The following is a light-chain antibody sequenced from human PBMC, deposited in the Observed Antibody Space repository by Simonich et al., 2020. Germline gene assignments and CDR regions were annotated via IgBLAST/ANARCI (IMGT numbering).Light chain of an antibody. Sequence: DILMTQSPDSLAVSLGERATINCKSRQSVLYSSNNKNYLAWYQQKPGQPPKLLIYWASTRESGVPDRCSGSGSGTDFTLTISSLQAEDVAVYYCQHYYSTPYTFGQGTKLEIK. CDR2: WAS. CDR1: QSVLYSSNNKNY. J-gene: IGKJ2*01. CDR3: QHYYSTPYT. V-gene: IGKV4-1*01.